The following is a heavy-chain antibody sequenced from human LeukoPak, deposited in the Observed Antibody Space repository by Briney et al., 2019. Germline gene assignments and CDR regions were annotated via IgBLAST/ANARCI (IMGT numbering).Heavy chain of an antibody. V-gene: IGHV4-59*01. CDR3: AGLSYYYDGSGYHPY. CDR2: IFCSGST. D-gene: IGHD3-22*01. CDR1: GGSISRYY. Sequence: SETLSLTCTVSGGSISRYYWSWIRQPPGTGLEWIGYIFCSGSTNYHPSLKSRVTISVDTSKNQFSLKLSSVTAADTAVYYCAGLSYYYDGSGYHPYWGQGTLVTVSS. J-gene: IGHJ4*02.